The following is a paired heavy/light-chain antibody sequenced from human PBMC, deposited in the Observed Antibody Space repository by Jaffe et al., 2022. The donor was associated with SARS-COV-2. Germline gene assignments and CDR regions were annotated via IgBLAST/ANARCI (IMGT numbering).Heavy chain of an antibody. Sequence: QVRLQESGPGLVKPSETLSLTCTVSGGSITSYIHSWGWIRQPPGKGLEWIGNIYTRGSPNYNPSLKNRVTISVDTSKNQFSLKVTSVTAADTAVYFCARQDGARGYSFAYSLVDYWGQGALVTVSS. V-gene: IGHV4-39*01. D-gene: IGHD3-16*01. CDR3: ARQDGARGYSFAYSLVDY. J-gene: IGHJ4*02. CDR1: GGSITSYIHS. CDR2: IYTRGSP.
Light chain of an antibody. V-gene: IGKV4-1*01. Sequence: DIVMTQSPDSLAVSLGERATINCKSSQSVLYSSNNKNYLAWYQQKPGQPPKLLIYRASTRESGVPDRFSGSGSGTDFTLTISSLQPEDVAVYYCQQYYTTPLTFGGGTKLEIK. CDR3: QQYYTTPLT. CDR1: QSVLYSSNNKNY. CDR2: RAS. J-gene: IGKJ4*01.